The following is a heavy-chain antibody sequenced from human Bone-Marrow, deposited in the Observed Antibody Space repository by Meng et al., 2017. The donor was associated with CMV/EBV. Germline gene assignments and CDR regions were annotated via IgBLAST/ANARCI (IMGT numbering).Heavy chain of an antibody. CDR2: ISSSGSTI. CDR1: GFTFSDYY. CDR3: AKDHSFYGDYVPPQN. D-gene: IGHD4-17*01. J-gene: IGHJ4*02. V-gene: IGHV3-11*01. Sequence: GESLRISCAASGFTFSDYYMSWIRQAPGKGLEWVSYISSSGSTIYYADSVKGRFTISRDNAKNSLYLQMNSLRDEDTAVYYGAKDHSFYGDYVPPQNWGQGTLVTVPS.